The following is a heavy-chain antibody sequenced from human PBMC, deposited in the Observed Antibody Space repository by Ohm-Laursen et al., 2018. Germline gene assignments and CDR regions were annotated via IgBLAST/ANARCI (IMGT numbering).Heavy chain of an antibody. V-gene: IGHV3-15*01. Sequence: GSLRLSCSASGFIVNSNHMSWVRQAPGKGLEWVGRIKSKTDGGTTDYAAPVKGRFTISRDDSKNTLYLQMNSLKTEDTAVYYCTTDLGTGYWGQGTLVTVSS. D-gene: IGHD1-1*01. CDR1: GFIVNSNH. CDR2: IKSKTDGGTT. J-gene: IGHJ4*02. CDR3: TTDLGTGY.